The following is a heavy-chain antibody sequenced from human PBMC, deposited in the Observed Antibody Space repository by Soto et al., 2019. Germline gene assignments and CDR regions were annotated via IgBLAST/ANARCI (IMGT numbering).Heavy chain of an antibody. Sequence: EVHLVESGGGLVQPGGSLRLSCAASGFTFSIHWMHWVRQVPGKGLVWVSRINGDGTSTGYADSVKGRFTISRDNAENTLYLLMNSLRAEDTAVYYCAREGAYAFDIWGQGTMVTVSS. CDR1: GFTFSIHW. CDR2: INGDGTST. J-gene: IGHJ3*02. V-gene: IGHV3-74*01. CDR3: AREGAYAFDI.